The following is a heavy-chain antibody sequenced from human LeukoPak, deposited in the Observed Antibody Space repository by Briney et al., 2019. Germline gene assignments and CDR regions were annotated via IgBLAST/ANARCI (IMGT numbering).Heavy chain of an antibody. J-gene: IGHJ4*02. CDR1: GGSFSGYY. Sequence: SETLSLTCAVYGGSFSGYYWSWIRQPPGKGLEWIGEINHSGSTNYNPSLKSRVTISVGTSKNQFSLKLSSVTAADTAVYYCARADWGSGATGTDYWGQGTLVTVSS. V-gene: IGHV4-34*01. CDR3: ARADWGSGATGTDY. D-gene: IGHD1-26*01. CDR2: INHSGST.